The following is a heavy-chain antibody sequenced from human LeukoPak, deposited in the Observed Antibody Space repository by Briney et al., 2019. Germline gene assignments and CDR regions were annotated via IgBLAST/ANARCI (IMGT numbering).Heavy chain of an antibody. J-gene: IGHJ4*02. CDR1: GFTFSSYA. CDR3: ANLYSSSWYAAH. V-gene: IGHV3-23*01. Sequence: PGGSLRLSCAASGFTFSSYAMSWVGQAPGKGLEWCSAINGSGGSTYYADSVKGRFTISRDNSQNTLYLEMNSLRAEDTAVYYCANLYSSSWYAAHWGQGTLVTVSS. D-gene: IGHD6-13*01. CDR2: INGSGGST.